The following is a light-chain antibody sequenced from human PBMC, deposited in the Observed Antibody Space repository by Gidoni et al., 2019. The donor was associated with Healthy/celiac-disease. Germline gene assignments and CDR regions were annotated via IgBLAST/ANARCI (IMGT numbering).Light chain of an antibody. CDR1: SSNIVSNT. CDR3: ASWFGSLNGPVV. Sequence: QSVLTPPRSASGTPGQRFTISCSGSSSNIVSNTVHCYHQLPGTAPKLLIDSNNQRPSGVPDRFSGSKSGTSASLAISGLQSEDEADYYCASWFGSLNGPVVFGGGTKLTVL. CDR2: SNN. V-gene: IGLV1-44*01. J-gene: IGLJ2*01.